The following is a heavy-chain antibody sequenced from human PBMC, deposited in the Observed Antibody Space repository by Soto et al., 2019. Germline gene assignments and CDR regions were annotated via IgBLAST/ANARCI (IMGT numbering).Heavy chain of an antibody. CDR3: ARDSAAAGPDY. V-gene: IGHV3-33*01. CDR2: IWYDGSNK. Sequence: GGSLRLSCAASGFTFSSYGMHWVRQAPGKGLEWVAVIWYDGSNKYYADSVKGRFTISRDNSKNTLYLQMNSLGAEDTAVYYCARDSAAAGPDYWGQGTLVTVSS. J-gene: IGHJ4*02. CDR1: GFTFSSYG. D-gene: IGHD6-13*01.